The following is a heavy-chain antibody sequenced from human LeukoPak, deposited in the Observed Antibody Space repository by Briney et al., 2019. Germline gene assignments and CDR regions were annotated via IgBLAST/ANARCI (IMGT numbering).Heavy chain of an antibody. D-gene: IGHD2-21*02. CDR1: GGSISNYY. J-gene: IGHJ1*01. V-gene: IGHV4-4*07. Sequence: SETLSLTCTVSGGSISNYYWSWIRQPAGKGLEWIGRINTSGSTNCNPSLKSRATMSVDTSKNQFSLKLSSVTAADTAVYYCARAAVVVTASEYLQHWGQGTLVTVSS. CDR2: INTSGST. CDR3: ARAAVVVTASEYLQH.